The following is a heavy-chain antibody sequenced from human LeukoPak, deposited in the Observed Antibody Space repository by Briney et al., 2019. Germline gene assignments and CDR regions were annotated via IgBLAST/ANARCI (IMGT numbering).Heavy chain of an antibody. Sequence: PGGSLRLSCAASGFTVSSNYMSWVRQAPGKGLEWVSAIGGSGGSTYYADSVKGRFTISRDNSKNTLYLQLNSLRAEDTAVYYCAKSYGSGSYCDYWGQGTLVTVSS. CDR3: AKSYGSGSYCDY. CDR1: GFTVSSNY. CDR2: IGGSGGST. V-gene: IGHV3-23*01. D-gene: IGHD3-10*01. J-gene: IGHJ4*02.